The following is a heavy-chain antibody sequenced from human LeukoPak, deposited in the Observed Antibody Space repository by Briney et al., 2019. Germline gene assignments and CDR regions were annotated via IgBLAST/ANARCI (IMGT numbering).Heavy chain of an antibody. Sequence: GASVKVSCKLSGDTFGSNILSWLRQAPGQGLEWMGRIIPLLDRTDYAQKSQGRVTITADESTTTAYMELSSLRFEDTAFYDCAREKGGGGYNGFDYWGQGTLVTVSS. V-gene: IGHV1-69*08. J-gene: IGHJ4*02. CDR2: IIPLLDRT. CDR1: GDTFGSNI. CDR3: AREKGGGGYNGFDY. D-gene: IGHD5-24*01.